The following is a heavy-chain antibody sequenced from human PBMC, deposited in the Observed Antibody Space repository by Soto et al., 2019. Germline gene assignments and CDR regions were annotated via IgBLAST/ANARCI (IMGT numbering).Heavy chain of an antibody. CDR2: ISYDGSNK. Sequence: LRLSCAASGFTFSSSGMHWVRQAPGKGLEWVAVISYDGSNKFYADSVKGRFTISRDNFRNTLYLQMNSLRAEDTAVYYCAKEFHSWNYFDYWGQGTLVTVS. V-gene: IGHV3-30*18. CDR1: GFTFSSSG. D-gene: IGHD1-20*01. CDR3: AKEFHSWNYFDY. J-gene: IGHJ4*02.